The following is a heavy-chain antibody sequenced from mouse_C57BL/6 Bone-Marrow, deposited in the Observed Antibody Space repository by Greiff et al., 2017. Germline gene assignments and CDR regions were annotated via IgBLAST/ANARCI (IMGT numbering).Heavy chain of an antibody. CDR1: GFTFSSYG. CDR2: ISSGGSYT. V-gene: IGHV5-6*01. D-gene: IGHD2-4*01. CDR3: ARGDYPGWFAY. Sequence: EVQLQESGGDLVKPGGSLKLSCAASGFTFSSYGMSWVRQTPDKRLEWVATISSGGSYTYYPDSVKGRFTISRDNAKNTLYLQMSSLKSEDTAMYYCARGDYPGWFAYWGQGTLVTVSA. J-gene: IGHJ3*01.